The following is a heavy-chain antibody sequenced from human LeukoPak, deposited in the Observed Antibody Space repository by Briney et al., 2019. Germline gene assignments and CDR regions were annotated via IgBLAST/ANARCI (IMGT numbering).Heavy chain of an antibody. CDR2: INHSGST. CDR1: GGSFSGYY. V-gene: IGHV4-34*01. D-gene: IGHD3-10*01. CDR3: ARGRLLWFGELSHYGY. J-gene: IGHJ4*02. Sequence: SETLSLTCAVYGGSFSGYYWNWIRQSPGKGLEWIGEINHSGSTNYNPSLKSRVTISLDTSNNQFSLKLSSVTAADTAVYYCARGRLLWFGELSHYGYWGQGTLVTVSS.